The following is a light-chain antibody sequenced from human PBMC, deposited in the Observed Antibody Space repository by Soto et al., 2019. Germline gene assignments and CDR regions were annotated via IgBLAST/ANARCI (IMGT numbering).Light chain of an antibody. CDR2: GAS. CDR1: QSISSSN. J-gene: IGKJ1*01. CDR3: QQYGRSPDWDRWT. V-gene: IGKV3-20*01. Sequence: EIVLTQSPGTLSLSPGERATLSCRASQSISSSNLAWYQQKPGQAPRLLLYGASNRAAGIPDRFSGSGSGTDFTLTISRMEPEDFAVYYCQQYGRSPDWDRWTFGKGTKVEGK.